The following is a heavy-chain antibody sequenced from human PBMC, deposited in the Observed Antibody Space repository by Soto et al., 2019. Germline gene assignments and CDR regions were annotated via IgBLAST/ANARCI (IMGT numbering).Heavy chain of an antibody. V-gene: IGHV2-26*01. CDR1: GFSLSNARMG. D-gene: IGHD3-22*01. CDR3: ARASHDYYDSSGYYFLIDY. Sequence: QVTLKESGPVLVKPTETLTLTCTVSGFSLSNARMGVSWIRQPPGKALEWLAHIFSNDEKSYSTSLKSRLTISKDTSKSQVVLTMTNMDPVDAATYYCARASHDYYDSSGYYFLIDYWGQGTLVTVSS. J-gene: IGHJ4*02. CDR2: IFSNDEK.